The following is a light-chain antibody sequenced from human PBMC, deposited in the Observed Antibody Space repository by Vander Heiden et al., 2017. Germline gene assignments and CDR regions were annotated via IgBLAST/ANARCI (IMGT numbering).Light chain of an antibody. J-gene: IGLJ3*02. CDR2: NDY. CDR3: AGWYDSRSGGV. V-gene: IGLV1-44*01. Sequence: TFSCSGSTSNLRSTPVKWYQQFPGTAPKLLVYNDYQRPSGVPDRFSGSNASTSASVAIRVLQLEAEATYYCAGWYDSRSGGVFGGGTKLTVL. CDR1: TSNLRSTP.